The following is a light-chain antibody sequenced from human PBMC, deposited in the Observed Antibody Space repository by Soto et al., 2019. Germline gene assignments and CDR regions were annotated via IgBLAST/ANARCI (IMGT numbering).Light chain of an antibody. Sequence: EVVLTQSPGTLSLSPGERATLSCRASQSITSSYLAWYQQKPGQAPRLLISGTISRATGIPDRFSGSGSGTDFTLTISRLEPEDFAVYYCQQYGSPMWTFGQGTKADIK. V-gene: IGKV3-20*01. J-gene: IGKJ1*01. CDR3: QQYGSPMWT. CDR1: QSITSSY. CDR2: GTI.